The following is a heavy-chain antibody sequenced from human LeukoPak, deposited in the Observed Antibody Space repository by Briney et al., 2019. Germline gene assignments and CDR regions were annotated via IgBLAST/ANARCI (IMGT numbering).Heavy chain of an antibody. V-gene: IGHV3-30*18. J-gene: IGHJ4*02. CDR2: ISYDGSNK. CDR1: GYTFSSYG. Sequence: GGSLRLSCAASGYTFSSYGMHWVRQAPGKGLEWVAVISYDGSNKYYADSVKGRFTIFRDNSKNTLYLQMNSLRGEDTAVYYCAKDPGKFWSGHDYWGQGALVTVSS. CDR3: AKDPGKFWSGHDY. D-gene: IGHD3-3*01.